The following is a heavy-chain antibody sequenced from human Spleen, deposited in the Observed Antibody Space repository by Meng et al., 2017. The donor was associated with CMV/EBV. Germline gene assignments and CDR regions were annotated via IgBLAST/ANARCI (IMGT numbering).Heavy chain of an antibody. V-gene: IGHV3-48*03. D-gene: IGHD6-19*01. J-gene: IGHJ4*02. CDR1: GFTFSSYE. CDR2: ISSSGSTI. Sequence: GGSLRLSCAASGFTFSSYEMNWVRQAPGKGLEWVSYISSSGSTIYYADSVKGRFTISRDNARNSLYLQMNSLRAEDTAVYYCARDSEYSSFDYWGQGTLVTVSS. CDR3: ARDSEYSSFDY.